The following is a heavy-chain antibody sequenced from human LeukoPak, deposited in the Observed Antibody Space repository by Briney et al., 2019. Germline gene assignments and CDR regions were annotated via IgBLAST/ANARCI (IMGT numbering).Heavy chain of an antibody. CDR1: GGSISSGSYY. CDR2: IYTSGST. Sequence: SQTLSLTCTVSGGSISSGSYYWSWIRQPAGKGLEWIGRIYTSGSTNYNPSLKSRVTISVDTSKNQFSLKLSSVTAADTAVYYCASMPTSGSPRGRWFDPWGQGTLVTVSS. J-gene: IGHJ5*02. D-gene: IGHD3-10*01. CDR3: ASMPTSGSPRGRWFDP. V-gene: IGHV4-61*02.